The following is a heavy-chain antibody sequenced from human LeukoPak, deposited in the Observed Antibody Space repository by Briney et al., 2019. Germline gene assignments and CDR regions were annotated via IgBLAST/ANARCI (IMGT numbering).Heavy chain of an antibody. J-gene: IGHJ5*02. D-gene: IGHD7-27*01. Sequence: SETLSLTCTVSGASVTDYYWSWIRQSPGKGLEWISYIHHSGNSDYNPSLRSRVTTSLDTSKNQFSLNLVSVTAADTAVYYCTRGHWGLQSWSQGTLVTVSS. CDR3: TRGHWGLQS. V-gene: IGHV4-59*02. CDR1: GASVTDYY. CDR2: IHHSGNS.